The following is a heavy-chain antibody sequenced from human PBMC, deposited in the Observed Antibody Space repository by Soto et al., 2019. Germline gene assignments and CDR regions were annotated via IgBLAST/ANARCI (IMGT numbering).Heavy chain of an antibody. CDR2: ISAYNGNT. CDR1: GYTFTSYG. V-gene: IGHV1-18*01. J-gene: IGHJ4*02. Sequence: ASVKVSCKASGYTFTSYGISWVRQAPGQGLEWKGWISAYNGNTNYAQKLQGRVTMTTDTSTSTAYMELRSLRSDDTAVYYCARDGPGLRFLEWLPNFDYWGQGTLVTVSS. D-gene: IGHD3-3*01. CDR3: ARDGPGLRFLEWLPNFDY.